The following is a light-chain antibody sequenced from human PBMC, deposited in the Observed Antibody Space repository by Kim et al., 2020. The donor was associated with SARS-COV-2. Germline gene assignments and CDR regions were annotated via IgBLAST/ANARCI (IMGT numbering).Light chain of an antibody. V-gene: IGKV2-28*01. CDR3: MQALQTPYT. CDR1: GYNY. J-gene: IGKJ2*01. CDR2: EGS. Sequence: GYNYLDWYLQKPGQSPQLLIYEGSSRASGVSDKFSGSGSGTDFTLKISKVEAEDFGVYYCMQALQTPYTFGQGTKLEI.